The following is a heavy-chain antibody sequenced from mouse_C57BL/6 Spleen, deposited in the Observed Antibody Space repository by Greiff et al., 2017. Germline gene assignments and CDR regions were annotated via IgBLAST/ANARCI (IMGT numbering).Heavy chain of an antibody. V-gene: IGHV1-54*01. Sequence: VKLKQSGAELVRPGTSVKVSCKASGYAFTNYLIEWVKQRPGQGLEWIGVINPGSGGTNYNEKFKGKATLTADKSSSTAYMQLSSLTSEDSAVYFCARNYGSSPDYWGQGTTLTVSS. D-gene: IGHD1-1*01. CDR1: GYAFTNYL. CDR2: INPGSGGT. J-gene: IGHJ2*01. CDR3: ARNYGSSPDY.